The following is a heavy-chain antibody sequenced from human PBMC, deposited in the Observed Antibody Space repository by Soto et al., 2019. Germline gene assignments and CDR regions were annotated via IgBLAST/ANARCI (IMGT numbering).Heavy chain of an antibody. J-gene: IGHJ4*02. CDR2: IYYSWST. D-gene: IGHD3-16*01. CDR3: ARDVRGSYFDY. CDR1: GGSISSGDYY. V-gene: IGHV4-30-4*01. Sequence: QVQLQESGPGLVKPSQTLSLTCTVSGGSISSGDYYWSWIRQPPGKGLEWIGYIYYSWSTYYNPSLKRRVTISVDTSKNQFSLKLSSVTAADTAVYYWARDVRGSYFDYWGQGTLVTVSS.